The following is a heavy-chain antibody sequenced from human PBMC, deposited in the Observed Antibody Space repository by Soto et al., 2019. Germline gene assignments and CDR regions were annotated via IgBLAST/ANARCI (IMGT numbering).Heavy chain of an antibody. V-gene: IGHV1-3*04. D-gene: IGHD3-10*01. CDR1: EYTFANYP. CDR2: INTGSGGT. Sequence: ASVKVSCKASEYTFANYPMHWVRQAPGQRLEWMGWINTGSGGTKYSQKFQGRITITRDTSASTAYMELGSLRSHDTAVYFCARAGLYYYGSGTHIDCWGQGTLVTVSS. J-gene: IGHJ4*02. CDR3: ARAGLYYYGSGTHIDC.